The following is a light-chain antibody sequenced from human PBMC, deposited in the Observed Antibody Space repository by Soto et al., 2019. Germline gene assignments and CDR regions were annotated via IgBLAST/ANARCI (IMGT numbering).Light chain of an antibody. CDR1: QSVNSN. CDR2: AAS. Sequence: EIVMTQSPATLSVSPGERATRSCRASQSVNSNLAWYQQKPGQAPRLLIYAASTRATGIPARFTGSGSGTEFTLTISSLQSEDFAVYHCQQYNNWPAGTFGQGTKVEMK. V-gene: IGKV3-15*01. J-gene: IGKJ1*01. CDR3: QQYNNWPAGT.